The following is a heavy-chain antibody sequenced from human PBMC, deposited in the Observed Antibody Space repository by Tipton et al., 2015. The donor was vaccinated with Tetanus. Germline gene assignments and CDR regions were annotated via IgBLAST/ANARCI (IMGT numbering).Heavy chain of an antibody. J-gene: IGHJ4*02. V-gene: IGHV5-51*01. Sequence: QLVQSGGEVKKPGESLKISCKGSGYIFNNYWIGWVRQKPGKGLAWMGVIYPGDSDTRYSPSFQGQVTIPVDKSHNTAYLQWSSLKASDTSMFYCARAHCTDGVCNFDFWGQGALVTVAS. CDR2: IYPGDSDT. CDR1: GYIFNNYW. D-gene: IGHD2-8*01. CDR3: ARAHCTDGVCNFDF.